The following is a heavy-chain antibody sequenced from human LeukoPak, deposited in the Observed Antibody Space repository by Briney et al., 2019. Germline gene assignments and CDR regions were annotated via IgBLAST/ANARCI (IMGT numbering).Heavy chain of an antibody. CDR1: GFTFSIYS. V-gene: IGHV3-48*01. CDR3: ARGYFGDYVIGDTYYYYYYMDV. CDR2: LSSSSSTI. D-gene: IGHD4-17*01. J-gene: IGHJ6*03. Sequence: GGSLRLSCAASGFTFSIYSMNWVRQAPGKGREWVSYLSSSSSTIHYADSVKGRFTISRDNAKNSLYLQMDSLRVEDTAVYYCARGYFGDYVIGDTYYYYYYMDVWGKGTTVTVSS.